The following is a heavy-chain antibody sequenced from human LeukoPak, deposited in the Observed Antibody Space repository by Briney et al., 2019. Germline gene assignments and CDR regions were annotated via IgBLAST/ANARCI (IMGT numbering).Heavy chain of an antibody. CDR3: ARGPYYYDSSGLGANWFDP. CDR1: GYTFTSYD. CDR2: MNPNSGNT. V-gene: IGHV1-8*01. J-gene: IGHJ5*02. Sequence: ASVKVSCKASGYTFTSYDINWVRQATGQGLEWMGWMNPNSGNTGYAQKFQGRVTMTRNTSISTAYMELSSLGSEDTAVYYCARGPYYYDSSGLGANWFDPWGQGTLVTVSS. D-gene: IGHD3-22*01.